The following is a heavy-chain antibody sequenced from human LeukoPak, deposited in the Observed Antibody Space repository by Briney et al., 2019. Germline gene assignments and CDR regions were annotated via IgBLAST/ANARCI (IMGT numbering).Heavy chain of an antibody. Sequence: SVKVSCKASGGSFSNYAISWVRQAPGQGLEWMGGIIPIFGTTNYAQKFQGRVTITADESTSIAYMEVSSLRSEDTAVYYCARAPESYWFDPWGQGTLVTVSS. CDR1: GGSFSNYA. CDR2: IIPIFGTT. V-gene: IGHV1-69*13. CDR3: ARAPESYWFDP. J-gene: IGHJ5*02.